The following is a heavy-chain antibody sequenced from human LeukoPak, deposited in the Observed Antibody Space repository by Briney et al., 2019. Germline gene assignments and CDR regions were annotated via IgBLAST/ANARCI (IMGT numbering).Heavy chain of an antibody. V-gene: IGHV3-21*01. Sequence: GGSLRLSCAASGFTFSSYSMNWVRQAPGKGLEWVSSISSSSSYIYYADSVKGRFTISRDNAKTSLYLQMNSLRAEDTAVYYCARGPGLAGYSSSWYVDYWGQGTLVTVSS. J-gene: IGHJ4*02. CDR3: ARGPGLAGYSSSWYVDY. CDR1: GFTFSSYS. D-gene: IGHD6-13*01. CDR2: ISSSSSYI.